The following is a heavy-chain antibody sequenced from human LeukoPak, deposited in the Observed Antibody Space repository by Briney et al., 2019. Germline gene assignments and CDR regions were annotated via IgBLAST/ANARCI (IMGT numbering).Heavy chain of an antibody. J-gene: IGHJ4*02. CDR2: ISGDNTGT. CDR3: AKAIVGHCSGAFCYHFDS. CDR1: GFTFSPYA. D-gene: IGHD2-15*01. Sequence: QSGGSLRLSCEASGFTFSPYAMSWVRQTPGKGLEWVATISGDNTGTYHASPVRGRFTISRDNSKITVHLQMNGLRAEDAAIYYCAKAIVGHCSGAFCYHFDSWGQGTLVTFSS. V-gene: IGHV3-23*01.